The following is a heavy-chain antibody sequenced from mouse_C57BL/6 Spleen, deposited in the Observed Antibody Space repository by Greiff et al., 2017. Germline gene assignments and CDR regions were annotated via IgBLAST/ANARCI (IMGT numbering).Heavy chain of an antibody. V-gene: IGHV1-82*01. J-gene: IGHJ4*01. CDR1: GYAFSSSW. Sequence: QVQLQQSGPELVKPGASVKISCKASGYAFSSSWMNWVKQRPGKGLEWIGRIYPGDGDTNYNGKFKGKTTLTADKASSTAYMQLSSLTSEDSAVYFCARTGDSNYDAMDYWGQGTSVTGSS. CDR2: IYPGDGDT. CDR3: ARTGDSNYDAMDY. D-gene: IGHD2-5*01.